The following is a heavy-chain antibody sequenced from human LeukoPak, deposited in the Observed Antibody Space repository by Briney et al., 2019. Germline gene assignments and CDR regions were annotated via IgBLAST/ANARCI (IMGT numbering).Heavy chain of an antibody. Sequence: GGSLRLSCAASGFTFSSYWMHWVRQAPGKGLEWVSDISGSGGRTYYADSVKGRFTISRDNSKNTLYYCAKGWGDPSFYTYYFDYWGQGTLVTVSS. V-gene: IGHV3-23*01. D-gene: IGHD2-2*02. CDR1: GFTFSSYW. J-gene: IGHJ4*02. CDR3: DY. CDR2: ISGSGGRT.